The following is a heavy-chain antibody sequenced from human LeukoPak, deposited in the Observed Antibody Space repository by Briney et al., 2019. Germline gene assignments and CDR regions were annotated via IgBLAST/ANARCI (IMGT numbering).Heavy chain of an antibody. Sequence: ASVKVSCKASGDPFTNYYMSWVRQAPGQGLEWMGWISGYNGNTNYVQKFQGRVAMTTDTSTSTAYMELRSLRSDDTAVYFCARVPSGSYVIDYWGQGTLVTVSS. V-gene: IGHV1-18*04. CDR2: ISGYNGNT. CDR1: GDPFTNYY. CDR3: ARVPSGSYVIDY. J-gene: IGHJ4*02. D-gene: IGHD1-26*01.